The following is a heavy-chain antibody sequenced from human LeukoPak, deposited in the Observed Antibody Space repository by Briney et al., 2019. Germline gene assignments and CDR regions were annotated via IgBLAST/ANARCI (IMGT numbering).Heavy chain of an antibody. CDR1: GGSISSGGYY. J-gene: IGHJ4*02. D-gene: IGHD6-19*01. Sequence: SETLSLTCTVSGGSISSGGYYWSWIRQPPGKGLEWIGYIYHSGSTYYNPSLKSRVTISVDTSKNQFSLKLSSVTAADTAVYYCARQGIAVAGRGFDYWGQGTLVTVSS. CDR3: ARQGIAVAGRGFDY. CDR2: IYHSGST. V-gene: IGHV4-30-2*01.